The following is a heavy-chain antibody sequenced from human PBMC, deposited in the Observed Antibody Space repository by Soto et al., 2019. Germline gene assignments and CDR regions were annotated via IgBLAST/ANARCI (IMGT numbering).Heavy chain of an antibody. Sequence: EVQLLESGGGLVQPGGSLRLSCAGSGFTFSSYAMSWVRQAPGKGLEWVSAISGSGGSTYYADSVKGRFTISRDNSKNTLYLQMNSLRAEDTAVYYCAKGSSGSYLREVDYWGQGTLVTVSS. CDR1: GFTFSSYA. V-gene: IGHV3-23*01. J-gene: IGHJ4*02. CDR2: ISGSGGST. CDR3: AKGSSGSYLREVDY. D-gene: IGHD1-26*01.